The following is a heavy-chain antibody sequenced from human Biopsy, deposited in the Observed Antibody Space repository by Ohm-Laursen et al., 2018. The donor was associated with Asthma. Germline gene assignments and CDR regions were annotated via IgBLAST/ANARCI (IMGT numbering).Heavy chain of an antibody. CDR1: GFTFSSYG. Sequence: SLRLSCTASGFTFSSYGMHWVRQAPGKGLEWVAVISYDGSNKYYADSVKGRFTISRDNSKNTLYLQMNSLRAEDTAVYYCASQSSGPDFWGGYYYFDYWGQGTLVTVSS. CDR3: ASQSSGPDFWGGYYYFDY. D-gene: IGHD3-3*01. J-gene: IGHJ4*02. CDR2: ISYDGSNK. V-gene: IGHV3-30*03.